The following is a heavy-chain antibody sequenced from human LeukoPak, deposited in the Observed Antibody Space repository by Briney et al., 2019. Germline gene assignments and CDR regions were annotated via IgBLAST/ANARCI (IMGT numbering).Heavy chain of an antibody. CDR1: GXSISSRPYD. Sequence: SEXLXXTXTVSGXSISSRPYDWGWIRQPPGKGLEYIGSISSSGSTYYNASVQSRVTISVDASKNQFSLKLGSVTAADTAVYYCARHLSQRDGTKRGFDYWGQGTLVTVSS. V-gene: IGHV4-39*01. CDR2: ISSSGST. J-gene: IGHJ4*02. CDR3: ARHLSQRDGTKRGFDY. D-gene: IGHD5-24*01.